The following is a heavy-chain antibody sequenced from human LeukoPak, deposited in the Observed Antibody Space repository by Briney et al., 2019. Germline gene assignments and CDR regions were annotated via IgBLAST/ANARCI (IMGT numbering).Heavy chain of an antibody. CDR2: IYYSGNS. J-gene: IGHJ5*02. Sequence: SETLSLTCTVSGGSITSASYYWGWVRLPPGTGLEWIGSIYYSGNSYNNPSLKGRVTISIDTSTSQFSLELRSVTAADTAVYFCARGPLYTESFARTWFDAWGRGTVVTVSS. CDR3: ARGPLYTESFARTWFDA. D-gene: IGHD1-26*01. V-gene: IGHV4-39*01. CDR1: GGSITSASYY.